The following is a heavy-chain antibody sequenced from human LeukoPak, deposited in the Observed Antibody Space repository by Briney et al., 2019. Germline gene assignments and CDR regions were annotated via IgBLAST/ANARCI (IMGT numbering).Heavy chain of an antibody. CDR3: ARAPYSSSSEVLDY. D-gene: IGHD6-6*01. Sequence: GGSLRLSCAASGVTLSSYAMSWARQAPGKGLEWVSGISSSGSGGNTYYADSVKGRFTISRDNSKNTLYLQMNSLRAEDTAVYYCARAPYSSSSEVLDYWGQGTLVTVSS. CDR2: ISSSGSGGNT. CDR1: GVTLSSYA. V-gene: IGHV3-23*01. J-gene: IGHJ4*02.